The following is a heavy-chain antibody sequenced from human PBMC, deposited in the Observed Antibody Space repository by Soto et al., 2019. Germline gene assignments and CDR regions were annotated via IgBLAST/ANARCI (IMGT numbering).Heavy chain of an antibody. V-gene: IGHV4-4*07. D-gene: IGHD3-3*01. Sequence: SETLSLTCSVSGASIRDYHWSWVRQPAGKGLEWIGRLYISGSTKYNPSLKSRVTMSADTSKNQFSLKLSSVTAADTAVYYCARYGPYYDFWSGPTAYYYYGMDVWGQGTTVTVSS. J-gene: IGHJ6*02. CDR2: LYISGST. CDR1: GASIRDYH. CDR3: ARYGPYYDFWSGPTAYYYYGMDV.